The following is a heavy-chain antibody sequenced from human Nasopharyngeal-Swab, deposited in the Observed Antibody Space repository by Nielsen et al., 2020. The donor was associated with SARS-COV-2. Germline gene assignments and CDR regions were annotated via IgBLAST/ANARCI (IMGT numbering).Heavy chain of an antibody. CDR2: IKQDGSEK. CDR3: ARFGYSSSWHTYYYYYMDV. J-gene: IGHJ6*03. Sequence: GESLKISCAASGFTFSSYRMSLVRQAPGKGLEWVANIKQDGSEKYYVDSVKGRFTISRDNAKNSLYLQMNSLRAEDTAVYYCARFGYSSSWHTYYYYYMDVWGKGTTVTVSS. D-gene: IGHD6-13*01. V-gene: IGHV3-7*01. CDR1: GFTFSSYR.